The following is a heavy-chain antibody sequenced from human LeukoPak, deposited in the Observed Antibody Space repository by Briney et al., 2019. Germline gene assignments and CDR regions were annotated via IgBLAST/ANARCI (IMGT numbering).Heavy chain of an antibody. CDR2: IKQDGSEK. CDR3: ARVLYDFWSGLHYFDY. D-gene: IGHD3-3*01. J-gene: IGHJ4*02. V-gene: IGHV3-7*01. CDR1: GFTFSSYW. Sequence: GGSLRLSCAASGFTFSSYWMSWARQAPGKGLEWVTNIKQDGSEKYYVDSVKGRFTISRDNAKNSLYLQMNSLRAEDTAVYYCARVLYDFWSGLHYFDYWGQGTLVTVSS.